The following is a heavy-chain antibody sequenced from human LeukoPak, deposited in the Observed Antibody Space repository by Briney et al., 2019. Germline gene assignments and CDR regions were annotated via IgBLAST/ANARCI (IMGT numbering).Heavy chain of an antibody. CDR2: IYYSRST. J-gene: IGHJ3*02. CDR1: GGSISSYY. Sequence: SETLSLTCTVSGGSISSYYWSWIRQPPGKGLEWIGYIYYSRSTNYNPSLKSRVTISVDTSKNQFSLKLSSVTAADTAVYYCARALGDYGDYYDAFDIWGQGTMVTVSS. CDR3: ARALGDYGDYYDAFDI. D-gene: IGHD4-17*01. V-gene: IGHV4-59*01.